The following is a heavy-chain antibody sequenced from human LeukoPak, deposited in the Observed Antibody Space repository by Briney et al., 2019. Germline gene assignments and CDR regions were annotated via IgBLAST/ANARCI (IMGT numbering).Heavy chain of an antibody. V-gene: IGHV3-30*04. CDR2: ISYDGSNK. D-gene: IGHD5-18*01. Sequence: GRSLRLSCAASRFTFSSYAMHGVREAPGKGLEWVAVISYDGSNKYYADSVKGRFTISRDNDKNTLYLQMNSQRAEDTAVYYCARDLTGGYSYGYWGQGTLVTVSS. CDR3: ARDLTGGYSYGY. CDR1: RFTFSSYA. J-gene: IGHJ4*02.